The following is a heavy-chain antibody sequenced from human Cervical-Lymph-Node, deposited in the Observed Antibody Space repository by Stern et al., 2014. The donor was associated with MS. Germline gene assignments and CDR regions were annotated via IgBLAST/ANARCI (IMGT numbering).Heavy chain of an antibody. D-gene: IGHD3-9*01. V-gene: IGHV4-61*02. CDR3: ARGNYDVLTDNGGHGFDI. Sequence: QVQLVESGPGLVKPSQTLSLTCTVSGGSISSGNYYWSWIRQPAGEGLEWIGRIYSSGSTQYNPPLKSRVTISADTTTNPFSPRVSSVTAADTAVYYCARGNYDVLTDNGGHGFDIWGQGTMVTVSS. CDR1: GGSISSGNYY. J-gene: IGHJ3*02. CDR2: IYSSGST.